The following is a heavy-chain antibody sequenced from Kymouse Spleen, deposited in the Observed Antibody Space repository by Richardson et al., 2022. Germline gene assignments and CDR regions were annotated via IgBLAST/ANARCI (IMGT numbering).Heavy chain of an antibody. CDR3: TTDRGVRGVFDY. D-gene: IGHD3-10*01. CDR1: GFTFSNAW. Sequence: EVQLVESGGGLVKPGGSLRLSCAASGFTFSNAWMSWVRQAPGKGLEWVGRIKSKTDGGTTDYAAPVKGRFTISRDDSKNTLYLQMNSLKTEDTAVYYCTTDRGVRGVFDYWGQGTLVTVSS. CDR2: IKSKTDGGTT. J-gene: IGHJ4*02. V-gene: IGHV3-15*01.